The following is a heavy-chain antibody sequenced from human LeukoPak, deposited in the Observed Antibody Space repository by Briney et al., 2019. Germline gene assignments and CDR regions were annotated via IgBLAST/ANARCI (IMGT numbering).Heavy chain of an antibody. CDR2: IIPIFGTA. J-gene: IGHJ6*04. V-gene: IGHV1-69*06. Sequence: SVTVSCKASGGTFSSYAISWVRQAPGQGLEWMGGIIPIFGTANYAQKFQGRVTITADKSTSTAYMELSSLRSEDTAVYYCARVAAADPFGMDVWGKGTPVTVSS. CDR1: GGTFSSYA. CDR3: ARVAAADPFGMDV. D-gene: IGHD6-13*01.